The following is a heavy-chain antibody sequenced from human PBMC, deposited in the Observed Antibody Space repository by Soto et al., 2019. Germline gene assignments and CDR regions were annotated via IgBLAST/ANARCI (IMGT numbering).Heavy chain of an antibody. Sequence: SETLSLTCTVSGGSISSYYWSWIRQPAGKGLEWIGRIYYSGRTNYNPSLKSRVSISVDTSKNHFSLQLRSVTAADTAVYYCARVGGDDFGDSGGFDYWGQGTLVTVSS. V-gene: IGHV4-4*07. J-gene: IGHJ4*02. D-gene: IGHD4-17*01. CDR3: ARVGGDDFGDSGGFDY. CDR2: IYYSGRT. CDR1: GGSISSYY.